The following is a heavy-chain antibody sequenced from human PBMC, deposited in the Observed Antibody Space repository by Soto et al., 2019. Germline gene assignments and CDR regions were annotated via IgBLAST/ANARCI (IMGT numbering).Heavy chain of an antibody. D-gene: IGHD3-10*01. J-gene: IGHJ4*02. V-gene: IGHV4-34*01. CDR1: GGSFRGYY. CDR3: ASRAAMVRGVIITYYFDY. CDR2: INHSGST. Sequence: PLGTLFLTCAVHGGSFRGYYWSLVRQPPGKGLEWMGEINHSGSTNYNPSLKSRVTISVDTSKNQFSLKLSSVTAADTAVYYCASRAAMVRGVIITYYFDYWGQGTLVTVSS.